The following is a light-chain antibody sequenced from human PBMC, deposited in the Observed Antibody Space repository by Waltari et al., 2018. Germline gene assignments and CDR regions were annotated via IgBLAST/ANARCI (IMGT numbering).Light chain of an antibody. Sequence: QSVLTQPPSASGTPGQRVTISCSGSRSNIGSNTVNWYQHLPGTAPNLLISINNPRPSGAPDTVTGAKSGTSASLAISGLQSEDEADYYCATWDHSLNCVVSGGGTKLSV. V-gene: IGLV1-44*01. CDR2: INN. CDR3: ATWDHSLNCVV. J-gene: IGLJ3*02. CDR1: RSNIGSNT.